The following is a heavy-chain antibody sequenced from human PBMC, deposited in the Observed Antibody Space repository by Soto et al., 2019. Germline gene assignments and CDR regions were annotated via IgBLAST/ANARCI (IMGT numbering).Heavy chain of an antibody. D-gene: IGHD3-9*01. Sequence: PFETLSLTCTVSVDSITTYYWGWIRQPSGKGLEWIGRIYASGNNNYSTSHKRRVTLSMDTSQKQFHLKVISVTAADMAIYCCARYRKNWFQTEGMDVWGQGTQVPVSS. CDR1: VDSITTYY. CDR2: IYASGNN. V-gene: IGHV4-4*07. J-gene: IGHJ6*02. CDR3: ARYRKNWFQTEGMDV.